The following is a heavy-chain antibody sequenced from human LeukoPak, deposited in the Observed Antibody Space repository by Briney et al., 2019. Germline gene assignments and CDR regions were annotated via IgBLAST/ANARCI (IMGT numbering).Heavy chain of an antibody. CDR3: AREGNVDIVATITSRGWGTHMDV. V-gene: IGHV3-30*01. CDR1: GFTFSSYA. D-gene: IGHD5-12*01. Sequence: GGSLRLSCAASGFTFSSYAMHWVRQAPGKGLERVAVISYDGSNKYYADSVKGRFTISRDNSKNTLYMQMNSLRAEDTAVYYCAREGNVDIVATITSRGWGTHMDVWGKGTTVTVSS. CDR2: ISYDGSNK. J-gene: IGHJ6*03.